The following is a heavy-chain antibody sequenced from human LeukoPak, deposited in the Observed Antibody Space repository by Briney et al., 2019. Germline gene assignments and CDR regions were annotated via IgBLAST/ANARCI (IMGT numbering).Heavy chain of an antibody. Sequence: SVKVSCKASGGTFSSYTISWVRQAPGQGLEWMGGIIPIFGTANYAQKFQGRVTITADESTSTAYMELSSLRSEDTAVYYCARDSIVGATGDAFDIWGQGTMVTVSS. CDR2: IIPIFGTA. CDR1: GGTFSSYT. J-gene: IGHJ3*02. CDR3: ARDSIVGATGDAFDI. V-gene: IGHV1-69*13. D-gene: IGHD1-26*01.